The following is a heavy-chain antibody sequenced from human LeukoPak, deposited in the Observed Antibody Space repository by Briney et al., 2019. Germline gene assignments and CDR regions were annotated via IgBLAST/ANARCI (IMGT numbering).Heavy chain of an antibody. Sequence: ASVKVSCKASGYTFTSYDINWVRQATGQGLEWMGWMNPNSGNTGYAQKFQGRVTMTRNTSISTAYMELSSLRSEDAAVYYCAREGVDTAMETYYYYYMDVWGKGTTVTVSS. V-gene: IGHV1-8*01. CDR2: MNPNSGNT. CDR1: GYTFTSYD. D-gene: IGHD5-18*01. J-gene: IGHJ6*03. CDR3: AREGVDTAMETYYYYYMDV.